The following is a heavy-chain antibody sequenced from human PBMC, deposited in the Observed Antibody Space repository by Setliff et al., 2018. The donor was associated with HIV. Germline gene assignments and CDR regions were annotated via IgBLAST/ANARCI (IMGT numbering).Heavy chain of an antibody. Sequence: LRLSCEASGFTFSSHWMSWVRQAPGKGLEWVANINQDGREKYYADSVKGRFTISRDNAKDLLYLQMNSLRGEDTAVYYCAGENPDGWLHHYTDVWGKGTTVTVSS. CDR1: GFTFSSHW. J-gene: IGHJ6*03. V-gene: IGHV3-7*01. D-gene: IGHD2-15*01. CDR3: AGENPDGWLHHYTDV. CDR2: INQDGREK.